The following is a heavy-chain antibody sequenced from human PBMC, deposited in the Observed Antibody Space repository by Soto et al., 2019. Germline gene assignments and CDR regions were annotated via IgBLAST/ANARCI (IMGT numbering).Heavy chain of an antibody. V-gene: IGHV3-21*01. CDR3: ASLAVDTAGLTLDQNFDY. CDR2: ISSSSSYI. D-gene: IGHD5-18*01. CDR1: GFTFSSYS. J-gene: IGHJ4*02. Sequence: EVQLVESGGGLVKPGGSLRLSCAASGFTFSSYSMNWVRQAPGKGLEWVSSISSSSSYIYYADSVKGRFTISRDNAKNSLYLEMNSLRAEDTAVYYCASLAVDTAGLTLDQNFDYWGQGTLVTVSS.